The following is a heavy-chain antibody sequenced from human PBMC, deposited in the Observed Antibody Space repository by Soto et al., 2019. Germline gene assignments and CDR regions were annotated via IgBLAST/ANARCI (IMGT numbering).Heavy chain of an antibody. CDR3: ARGSQLDY. D-gene: IGHD1-1*01. CDR2: IWYDGSNK. CDR1: GFTFRSHG. J-gene: IGHJ4*02. V-gene: IGHV3-33*01. Sequence: GALRLSCAASGFTFRSHGMHWVRQAPGKGLEWVAVIWYDGSNKYYADSVKGRFTISRDNSKNTLYLQMNSLRAEDTAVYYCARGSQLDYWGQGTLVTVSS.